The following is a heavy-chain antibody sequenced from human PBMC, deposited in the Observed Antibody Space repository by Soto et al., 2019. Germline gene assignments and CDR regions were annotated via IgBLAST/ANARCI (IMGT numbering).Heavy chain of an antibody. J-gene: IGHJ3*02. Sequence: GGSLKISCAASGFNFRSHSINWVRQGSGEGLEWVSYIGSSSSTIYYADSVEGRFTISRDNAKNSLYLQMNSLRDEDTAVYYCARSPTYSSGSYGDAFDIWGQGTMVTVSS. CDR1: GFNFRSHS. CDR3: ARSPTYSSGSYGDAFDI. CDR2: IGSSSSTI. V-gene: IGHV3-48*02. D-gene: IGHD6-19*01.